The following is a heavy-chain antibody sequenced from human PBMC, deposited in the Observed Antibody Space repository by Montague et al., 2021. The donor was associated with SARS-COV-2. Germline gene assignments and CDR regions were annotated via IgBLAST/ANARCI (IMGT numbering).Heavy chain of an antibody. J-gene: IGHJ4*02. D-gene: IGHD6-19*01. Sequence: SETLSLTCAVSGGSISSSNWWSWVRQPPGKRLEWIGEIYHSGSTNYNPSLKSRVTISVDKSKNQFSLKLSSVTAADTAVYYCARDRPRSSGWPYYFDYWGQGTLVTVSS. CDR1: GGSISSSNW. V-gene: IGHV4-4*02. CDR3: ARDRPRSSGWPYYFDY. CDR2: IYHSGST.